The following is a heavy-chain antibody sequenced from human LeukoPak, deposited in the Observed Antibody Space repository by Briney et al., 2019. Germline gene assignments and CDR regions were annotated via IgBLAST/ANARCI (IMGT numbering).Heavy chain of an antibody. CDR2: IYYSGST. CDR1: GGSISSYY. Sequence: SETLSLTCTVSGGSISSYYWSWIRQPPGKGLEWIGYIYYSGSTNYNPSLKSRVTISVDTSKNQFSLKLSSVTAADTAVYYCARGTDFWSGYYPYFDYWGQGTLVTVSS. CDR3: ARGTDFWSGYYPYFDY. V-gene: IGHV4-59*01. J-gene: IGHJ4*02. D-gene: IGHD3-3*01.